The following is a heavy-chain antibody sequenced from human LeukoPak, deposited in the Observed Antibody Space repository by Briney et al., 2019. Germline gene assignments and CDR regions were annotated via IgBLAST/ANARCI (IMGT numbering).Heavy chain of an antibody. CDR3: ARYGSGSYYTTYYYYGMDV. V-gene: IGHV4-59*01. J-gene: IGHJ6*02. CDR2: IYYSGST. Sequence: SETLSLTCTVSGGSISSYYWSWIRQPPGKGLEWIGYIYYSGSTNYNPSLKSRVTISVDTSKNQFPLKLSSVTAADTAVYYCARYGSGSYYTTYYYYGMDVWGQGTTVTVSS. D-gene: IGHD3-10*01. CDR1: GGSISSYY.